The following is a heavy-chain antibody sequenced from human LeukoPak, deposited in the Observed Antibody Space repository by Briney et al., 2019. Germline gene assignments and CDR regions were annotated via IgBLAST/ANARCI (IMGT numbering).Heavy chain of an antibody. CDR2: IIPIFGTA. Sequence: AASVKVSCKASGGTFSNYAINWVRQAPGQGLEWMGGIIPIFGTANYAQKFQGRVTITADESTSTAYMELSSLRSEDTAVYYRARDAGITGTTGDYWGQGTLVTVSS. J-gene: IGHJ4*02. V-gene: IGHV1-69*13. D-gene: IGHD1-7*01. CDR1: GGTFSNYA. CDR3: ARDAGITGTTGDY.